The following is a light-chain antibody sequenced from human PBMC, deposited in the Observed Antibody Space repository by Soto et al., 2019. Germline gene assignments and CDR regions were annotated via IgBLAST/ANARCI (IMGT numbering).Light chain of an antibody. V-gene: IGKV1-39*01. CDR2: AAS. J-gene: IGKJ3*01. Sequence: DIQMTQSPSSLSASVGDRVTITCRASQSISSYLNWYQQKPGKAPKLLIYAASSLQSGVPSRFSGSGSGTYFTLTISSLQPEDFATYYCQQSYSTPFTFGPGNKVDIK. CDR1: QSISSY. CDR3: QQSYSTPFT.